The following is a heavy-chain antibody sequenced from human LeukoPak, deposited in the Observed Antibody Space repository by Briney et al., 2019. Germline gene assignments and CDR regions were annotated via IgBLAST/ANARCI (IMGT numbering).Heavy chain of an antibody. CDR3: GREPSQVRIYN. J-gene: IGHJ4*01. D-gene: IGHD1-1*01. CDR1: GFTFSQYW. Sequence: GGSLRLSCAASGFTFSQYWMSWVRQAPGKGLQWVANIKPDGSEKHYVDSVKGRFSISRDNTKNSLFLQISSLRGEDSAVYYCGREPSQVRIYNRGQGNRVNGFS. CDR2: IKPDGSEK. V-gene: IGHV3-7*01.